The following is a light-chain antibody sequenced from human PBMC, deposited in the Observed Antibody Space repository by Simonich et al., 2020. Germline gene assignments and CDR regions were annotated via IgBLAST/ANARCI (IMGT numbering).Light chain of an antibody. J-gene: IGKJ1*01. CDR3: QQYNSYSRT. V-gene: IGKV1-5*03. CDR2: KAS. CDR1: QSISSW. Sequence: DIQMTQSPSTLSASVGERFTITCRASQSISSWLAWYQQKPGKAPKLLIYKASSLESGVPSRFSGSGSGTEFTLTISSLQPDDFATYYCQQYNSYSRTFGQGTKVEIK.